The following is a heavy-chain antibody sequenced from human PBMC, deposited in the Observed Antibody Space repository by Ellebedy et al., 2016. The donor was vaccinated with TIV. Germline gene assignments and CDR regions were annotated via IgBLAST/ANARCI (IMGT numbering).Heavy chain of an antibody. Sequence: MPSETLSLTCTVSGSSISSWYWSWTRQAPGKGLEWIGHVYYTGSTNYNPSLKSRVSMSVDTSKNQFSLKLGSVTAADTAVYYCARGGVGFGVVSSFDYWGQGTLVTVSS. J-gene: IGHJ4*02. CDR2: VYYTGST. CDR1: GSSISSWY. CDR3: ARGGVGFGVVSSFDY. V-gene: IGHV4-59*08. D-gene: IGHD3-3*01.